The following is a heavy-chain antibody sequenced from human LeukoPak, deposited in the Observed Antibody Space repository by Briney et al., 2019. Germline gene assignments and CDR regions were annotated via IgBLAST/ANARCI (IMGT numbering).Heavy chain of an antibody. Sequence: PGGSLRLSCAASGFTFSSYSMNWVRQAPGKGLEWVSYISSSSSTIYYADSVKGRFTISRDNAKNSLYLQMNSLRAEDTAVYYCAREFSYRRMVVTAIAYFQHWGQGTLVTVSS. J-gene: IGHJ1*01. D-gene: IGHD2-21*02. CDR1: GFTFSSYS. CDR3: AREFSYRRMVVTAIAYFQH. CDR2: ISSSSSTI. V-gene: IGHV3-48*04.